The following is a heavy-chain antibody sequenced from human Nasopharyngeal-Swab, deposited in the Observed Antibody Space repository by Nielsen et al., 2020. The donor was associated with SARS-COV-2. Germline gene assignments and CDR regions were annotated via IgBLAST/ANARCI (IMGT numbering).Heavy chain of an antibody. J-gene: IGHJ5*02. V-gene: IGHV4-34*01. CDR2: INHSGST. Sequence: PGKGLEWIGEINHSGSTSYNPSLKSRVTISVDTSKNQFSLKLSSVTAADTAVYYCARAPPYYDFWSGYYKGWFDPWGQGTLVTVSS. D-gene: IGHD3-3*01. CDR3: ARAPPYYDFWSGYYKGWFDP.